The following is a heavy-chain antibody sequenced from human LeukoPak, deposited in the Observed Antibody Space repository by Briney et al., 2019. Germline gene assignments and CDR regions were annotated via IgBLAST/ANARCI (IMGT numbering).Heavy chain of an antibody. CDR3: ARELSWGSAGSWYFDL. V-gene: IGHV4-59*12. J-gene: IGHJ2*01. CDR2: IYFIGTT. D-gene: IGHD7-27*01. CDR1: GGSTSSYY. Sequence: PSETLSLTCTVSGGSTSSYYWSWIRQPPGKGLEWIGYIYFIGTTQYNPSLESRVTVSLDTSKNQFSLKLTSVTAADTAVYYCARELSWGSAGSWYFDLWGRGTLVTVSS.